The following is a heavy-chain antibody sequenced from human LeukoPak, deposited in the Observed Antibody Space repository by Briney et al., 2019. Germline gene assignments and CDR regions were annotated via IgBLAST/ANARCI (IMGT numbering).Heavy chain of an antibody. CDR1: GYTFTGYY. Sequence: ASVKVSCKASGYTFTGYYMHWVRQAPGQGLEWMGRIIPIFGTANYAQKFQGRVTITTDESTSTAYMELSSLRSEDTAVYYCARDRSSGWYSDYWGQGTLVTVSS. CDR3: ARDRSSGWYSDY. V-gene: IGHV1-69*05. CDR2: IIPIFGTA. J-gene: IGHJ4*02. D-gene: IGHD6-19*01.